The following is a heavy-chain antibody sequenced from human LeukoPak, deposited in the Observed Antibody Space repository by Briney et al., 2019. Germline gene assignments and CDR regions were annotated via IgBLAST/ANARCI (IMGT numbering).Heavy chain of an antibody. D-gene: IGHD4/OR15-4a*01. J-gene: IGHJ4*02. CDR3: ARASMGGRDYHLDS. V-gene: IGHV3-7*01. CDR1: GFTFSTYW. CDR2: IKTDGSQT. Sequence: GGSLRLSCAASGFTFSTYWMTWVRQAPGKGLEWVANIKTDGSQTYYLDSVKGRFTISRDNAKNFLSLQLGSLRADDKGVYYCARASMGGRDYHLDSWGQGTLVTVSS.